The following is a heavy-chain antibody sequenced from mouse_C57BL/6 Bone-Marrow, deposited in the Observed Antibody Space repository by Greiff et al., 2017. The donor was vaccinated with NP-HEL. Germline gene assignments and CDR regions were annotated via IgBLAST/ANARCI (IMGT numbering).Heavy chain of an antibody. CDR2: IYPGDGDT. Sequence: QVQLQQSGPELVKPGASVKISCKASGYAFSSSWMNWVQQRPGKGLEWIGRIYPGDGDTNYNGKLKGKATLTADKSSSTAYMQLSSLTCEDSAVYCCARRYDGYYWGQVTTLTVA. J-gene: IGHJ2*01. CDR3: ARRYDGYY. CDR1: GYAFSSSW. D-gene: IGHD2-3*01. V-gene: IGHV1-82*01.